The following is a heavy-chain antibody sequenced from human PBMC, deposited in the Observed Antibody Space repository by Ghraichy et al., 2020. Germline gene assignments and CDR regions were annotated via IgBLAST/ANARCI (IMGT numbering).Heavy chain of an antibody. D-gene: IGHD3-22*01. CDR1: GGSISSSSYY. CDR2: IYYSGST. CDR3: ARDRVTMIVAYFDY. Sequence: SETLSLTCTVSGGSISSSSYYWGWIRQPPGKGLEWIGSIYYSGSTYYNPSLKSRVTISVDTSKNQFSLKLSSVTAADTAVYYCARDRVTMIVAYFDYWGQGTLVTVSS. J-gene: IGHJ4*02. V-gene: IGHV4-39*07.